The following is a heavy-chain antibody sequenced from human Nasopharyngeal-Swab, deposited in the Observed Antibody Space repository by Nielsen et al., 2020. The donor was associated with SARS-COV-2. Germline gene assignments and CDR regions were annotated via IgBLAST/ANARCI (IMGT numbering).Heavy chain of an antibody. CDR2: ISGSGGST. CDR3: AKDGQSSGWYDPLYYFDY. V-gene: IGHV3-23*01. J-gene: IGHJ4*02. Sequence: GESLKISCAASGFTFSSYAMSWVRQAPGKGLEWVSAISGSGGSTYYADPVKGRFTISRDNSKNTLYLQMNSLRAEDTAVYYCAKDGQSSGWYDPLYYFDYWGQGTLVTVSS. CDR1: GFTFSSYA. D-gene: IGHD6-19*01.